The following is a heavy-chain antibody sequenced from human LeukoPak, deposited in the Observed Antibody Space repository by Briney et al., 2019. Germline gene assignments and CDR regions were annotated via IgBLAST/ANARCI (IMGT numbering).Heavy chain of an antibody. D-gene: IGHD2-15*01. CDR3: ARGYCSGGSCYWNWFDP. Sequence: PSETLSLTCTVSGGSISSGGYYWSWIRQHPGKGLEWIGYIYYSGSTYYNPSLKSRVTISVDKSKNQFSLKLSSVTAADTAVYYCARGYCSGGSCYWNWFDPWGQGTLVTVSS. V-gene: IGHV4-31*03. J-gene: IGHJ5*02. CDR2: IYYSGST. CDR1: GGSISSGGYY.